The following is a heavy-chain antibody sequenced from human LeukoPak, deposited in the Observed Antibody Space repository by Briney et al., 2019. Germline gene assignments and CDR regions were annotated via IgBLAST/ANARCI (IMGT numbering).Heavy chain of an antibody. CDR1: GGSFSGYY. D-gene: IGHD4-23*01. CDR2: INHSGST. J-gene: IGHJ4*02. V-gene: IGHV4-34*01. Sequence: SETLSLTCAVYGGSFSGYYWSWIRQPPGKGLEWIGEINHSGSTNYNPSLKSRVTISVDTSKNQFSLKLSSVTAADTAVYYCAREPPKTTVVTPGDDYWGQGTLVTVSS. CDR3: AREPPKTTVVTPGDDY.